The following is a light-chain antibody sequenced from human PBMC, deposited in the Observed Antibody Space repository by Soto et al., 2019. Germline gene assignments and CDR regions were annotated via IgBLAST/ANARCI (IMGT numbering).Light chain of an antibody. CDR1: QSVSSY. CDR2: DAS. V-gene: IGKV3-11*01. CDR3: QQRSNWPTN. J-gene: IGKJ3*01. Sequence: EIVLTQSPATLSLSPGEKATLSCRSSQSVSSYLAWYQQKPGQAPRLLIYDASNRANGIPARFSGSGSGTDFTLTIISLEPEDFAVYYCQQRSNWPTNFGTGTTVDIK.